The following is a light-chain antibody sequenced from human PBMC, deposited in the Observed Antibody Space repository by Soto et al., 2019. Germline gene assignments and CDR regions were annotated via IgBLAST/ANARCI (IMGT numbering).Light chain of an antibody. CDR1: SGHSTYA. CDR3: QTWGTGIKVV. Sequence: QPVLTQSPSASASLGTSVKLTCTLSSGHSTYAIAGHQQQPEKGPRYLMKLNSDGSHSKGDGIPDRFSGSSSGAERYLTISGRQSEDEADYYCQTWGTGIKVVFGGGTKLTVL. CDR2: LNSDGSH. J-gene: IGLJ2*01. V-gene: IGLV4-69*01.